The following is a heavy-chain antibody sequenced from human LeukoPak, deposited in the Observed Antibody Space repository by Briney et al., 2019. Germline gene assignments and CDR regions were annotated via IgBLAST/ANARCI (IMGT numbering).Heavy chain of an antibody. Sequence: GGSLRLSCAASGFTFSKVWMSWVRQAPEKGLEWLADIKEDGSKEYFADSVKGRFTISRDNTKNSVYLQMNSLRAEDTAVYYCARDFGDSSGWYNDYWGQGTLVIVSS. D-gene: IGHD6-19*01. J-gene: IGHJ4*02. CDR1: GFTFSKVW. CDR3: ARDFGDSSGWYNDY. V-gene: IGHV3-7*01. CDR2: IKEDGSKE.